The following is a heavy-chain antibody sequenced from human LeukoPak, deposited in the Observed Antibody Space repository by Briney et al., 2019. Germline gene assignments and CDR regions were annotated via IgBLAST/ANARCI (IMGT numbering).Heavy chain of an antibody. CDR3: ARQGSYGSTHYFDY. D-gene: IGHD5-18*01. CDR2: IYYSGST. CDR1: GGSISSSSYY. Sequence: SETLSLTCTVSGGSISSSSYYWGWIRQPPGKGLEWIGSIYYSGSTYYNPSLKSRVTISVDTSKNQFSLKLSSVTAADTAVYYCARQGSYGSTHYFDYWGQGTLVTASS. V-gene: IGHV4-39*01. J-gene: IGHJ4*02.